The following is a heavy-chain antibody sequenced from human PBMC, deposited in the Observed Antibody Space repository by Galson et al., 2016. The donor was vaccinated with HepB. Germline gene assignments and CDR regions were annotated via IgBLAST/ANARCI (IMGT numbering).Heavy chain of an antibody. CDR2: IYYTGST. CDR1: RASLTSGSHQ. CDR3: ARCKILDAVDI. J-gene: IGHJ3*02. V-gene: IGHV4-61*01. Sequence: SETLSLTCTVSRASLTSGSHQWTWIRQSPGKGLEWIGYIYYTGSTNYNPSLKSRVTISINTSKNQFSLKLISVTGADTAVDYCARCKILDAVDIWGQGILFTVSS.